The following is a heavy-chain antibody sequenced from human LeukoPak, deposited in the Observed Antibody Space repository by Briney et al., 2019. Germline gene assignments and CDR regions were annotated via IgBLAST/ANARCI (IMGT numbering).Heavy chain of an antibody. CDR1: GFTFNYYW. V-gene: IGHV3-7*02. J-gene: IGHJ4*02. D-gene: IGHD3-16*01. Sequence: GGSLRLSCASSGFTFNYYWMTWVRQAPGKGLEGVAKIKQDGSEKYYVDSVKGRFTVSRDNAKNTLYLQMNSLRAEDTAVYYCARAVLTSWGYYFDYWGQGTLVTVSS. CDR3: ARAVLTSWGYYFDY. CDR2: IKQDGSEK.